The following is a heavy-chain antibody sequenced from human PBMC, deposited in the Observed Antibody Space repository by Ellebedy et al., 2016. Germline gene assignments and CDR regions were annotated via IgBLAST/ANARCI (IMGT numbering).Heavy chain of an antibody. V-gene: IGHV5-51*01. Sequence: GESLKISCQASGYSFTNYWIGWVRQMPGKGLEWMGIIYPGDSDTRYSPSFQGQVTISADKSITTAYLQWSSLKASDTAMYYCARPAGDSGDSWGQGTLVTVSS. CDR1: GYSFTNYW. D-gene: IGHD2-21*02. CDR3: ARPAGDSGDS. CDR2: IYPGDSDT. J-gene: IGHJ4*02.